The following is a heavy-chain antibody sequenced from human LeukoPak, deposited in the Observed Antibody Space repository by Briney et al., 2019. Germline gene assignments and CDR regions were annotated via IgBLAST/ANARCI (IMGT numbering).Heavy chain of an antibody. V-gene: IGHV4-31*03. CDR1: GGSISSGGYY. Sequence: SETLSLTCTVSGGSISSGGYYWSWIRQHPGKGLEWIGYIYYSGSTYYNPSLKSRVTISVDTSKNQFSLKLSSVTAADTAVYYCARGIAARLALIDYWGQGTLVTVSS. J-gene: IGHJ4*02. D-gene: IGHD6-6*01. CDR3: ARGIAARLALIDY. CDR2: IYYSGST.